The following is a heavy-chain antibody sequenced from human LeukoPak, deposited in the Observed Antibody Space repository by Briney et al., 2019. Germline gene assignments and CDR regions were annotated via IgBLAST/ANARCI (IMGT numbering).Heavy chain of an antibody. J-gene: IGHJ5*02. D-gene: IGHD2-2*01. CDR2: IYYSGST. V-gene: IGHV4-39*01. CDR1: GGSISSSSYY. CDR3: ARLKSFVVPAAIPYNWFDP. Sequence: SETLSLTCTVSGGSISSSSYYWGWIRQPPGKGLEWIGSIYYSGSTYYNPSLKSRVTISVDTSKNQFSLKLSSVTAADTVVYYCARLKSFVVPAAIPYNWFDPWGQGTLVTVSS.